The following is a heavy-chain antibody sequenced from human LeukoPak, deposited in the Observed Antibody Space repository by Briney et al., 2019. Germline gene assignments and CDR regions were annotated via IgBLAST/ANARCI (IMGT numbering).Heavy chain of an antibody. J-gene: IGHJ3*02. D-gene: IGHD1-7*01. CDR1: GFTVSSNY. V-gene: IGHV3-66*01. Sequence: GGSLRLSCAASGFTVSSNYMSWVRQAPGKGLEWVSVIYSGGSTYYADSVKGRFTISRDNSKNTLYLQMNSLRAEDTAVYYCARDQALELAFDIWGQGTMVTVSS. CDR2: IYSGGST. CDR3: ARDQALELAFDI.